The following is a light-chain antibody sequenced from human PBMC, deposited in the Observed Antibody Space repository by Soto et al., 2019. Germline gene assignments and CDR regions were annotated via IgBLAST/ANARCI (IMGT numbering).Light chain of an antibody. CDR1: QNIYSN. CDR3: QQYNSWPPIT. J-gene: IGKJ5*01. V-gene: IGKV3-15*01. CDR2: RAS. Sequence: IVMPQSPATLSVSPGERATLSCRASQNIYSNVAWYQQRPGQAPRLLIYRASTRAPGIPARFSGSGSGTEFTLTISSLQSEDFVVYYCQQYNSWPPITFGQGTRLEI.